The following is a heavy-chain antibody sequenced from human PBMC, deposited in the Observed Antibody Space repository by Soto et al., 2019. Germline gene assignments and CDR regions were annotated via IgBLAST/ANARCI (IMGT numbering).Heavy chain of an antibody. CDR1: GGPFTNYY. CDR2: MAYNGFT. CDR3: ARQGFGELHGLVDV. D-gene: IGHD3-10*01. Sequence: SETLSLTCTISGGPFTNYYCSWFRQHPGKGLEWIGYMAYNGFTRYNPSLSSRVTISLDTSKNQFSLKLSSVTAADTALYYCARQGFGELHGLVDVWGQGTTVTVSS. J-gene: IGHJ6*02. V-gene: IGHV4-59*08.